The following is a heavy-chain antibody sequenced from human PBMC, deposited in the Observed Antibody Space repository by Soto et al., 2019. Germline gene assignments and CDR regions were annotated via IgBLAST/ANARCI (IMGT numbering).Heavy chain of an antibody. J-gene: IGHJ5*02. CDR3: ARYRATINSFWFDP. CDR2: ISGYNGNT. D-gene: IGHD5-12*01. CDR1: GYTFTSYG. Sequence: QVQLVQSGAEVKKPGASVKVSCKASGYTFTSYGISWVRQAPGQGFEWMGWISGYNGNTNYAQKLQGRVTMTTDTSTSTAYMELRSLRSDDTDVYYCARYRATINSFWFDPWGQGTLVTVSS. V-gene: IGHV1-18*01.